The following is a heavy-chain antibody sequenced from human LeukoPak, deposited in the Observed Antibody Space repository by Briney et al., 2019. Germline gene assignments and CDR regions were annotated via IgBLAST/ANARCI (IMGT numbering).Heavy chain of an antibody. V-gene: IGHV1-8*01. D-gene: IGHD3-10*01. CDR1: GYTFTSYD. J-gene: IGHJ4*02. CDR3: ARGTILFDY. CDR2: MNPNSCNT. Sequence: ASVRVSCKASGYTFTSYDINWVRQAPGQGREWMGWMNPNSCNTGYAQKFQGRVTMTRNTSISTAYMELSSLRSEDTAVYYCARGTILFDYWGQGTLATVSS.